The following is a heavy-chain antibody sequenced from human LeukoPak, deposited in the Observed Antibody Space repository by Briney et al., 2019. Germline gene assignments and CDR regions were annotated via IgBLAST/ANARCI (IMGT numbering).Heavy chain of an antibody. J-gene: IGHJ6*03. Sequence: GGSLRLSCAASGFTFSSYGMHWVRQAPGKGLEWVAVIWHDGSNKYYADSVKGRFTISRDNSKNTLYLQMNSLRAEDTAVYYCAKDSADYYDSSGYFRFYYYYYYMDVWGKGTTVTVSS. CDR2: IWHDGSNK. D-gene: IGHD3-22*01. CDR3: AKDSADYYDSSGYFRFYYYYYYMDV. V-gene: IGHV3-33*06. CDR1: GFTFSSYG.